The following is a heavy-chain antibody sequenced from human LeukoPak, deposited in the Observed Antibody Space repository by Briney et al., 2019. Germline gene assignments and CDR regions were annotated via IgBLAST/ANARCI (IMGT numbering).Heavy chain of an antibody. V-gene: IGHV1-69*04. Sequence: ASVKVSCKASGGTFISYAISWVRQAPGQGLEWMGRIIPILGIANYAQKFQGRVTITADKSTSTAYMELSSLRSEDTAVYYCARGAPYYDILTGYYKLSEDYYYYYGMDVWGQGTTVTVSS. CDR1: GGTFISYA. D-gene: IGHD3-9*01. CDR3: ARGAPYYDILTGYYKLSEDYYYYYGMDV. CDR2: IIPILGIA. J-gene: IGHJ6*02.